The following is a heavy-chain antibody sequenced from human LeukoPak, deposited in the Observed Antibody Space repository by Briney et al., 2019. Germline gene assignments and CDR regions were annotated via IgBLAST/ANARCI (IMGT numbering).Heavy chain of an antibody. CDR2: ISGSGGNT. CDR1: GFTFSSYA. Sequence: WGSLRLSCAASGFTFSSYAMSWVRQAPGKGLEWVSGISGSGGNTYYADSVMGRFTISRDNSKNTLYLQMNSLRAEDTALYYCAKGGYYSGDYSFDYWGQGTLVTVSS. J-gene: IGHJ4*02. D-gene: IGHD3-3*01. CDR3: AKGGYYSGDYSFDY. V-gene: IGHV3-23*01.